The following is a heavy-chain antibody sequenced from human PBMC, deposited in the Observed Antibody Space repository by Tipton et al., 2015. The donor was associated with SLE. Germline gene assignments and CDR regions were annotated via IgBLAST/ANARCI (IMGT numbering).Heavy chain of an antibody. CDR2: IYTSGST. CDR1: GGSISSGSYY. J-gene: IGHJ4*02. Sequence: TLSLTCTVSGGSISSGSYYWCWIRQPAGKGLEWIGHIYTSGSTYYNPSLKSRVTISVDTSKNQFSLKLSSVTAADTAVYYCARDSSSWGFDYWGQGTLVTVSS. V-gene: IGHV4-61*09. D-gene: IGHD6-6*01. CDR3: ARDSSSWGFDY.